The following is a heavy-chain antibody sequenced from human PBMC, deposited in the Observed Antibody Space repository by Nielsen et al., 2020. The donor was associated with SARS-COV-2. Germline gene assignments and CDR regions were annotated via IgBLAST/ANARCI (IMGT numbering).Heavy chain of an antibody. J-gene: IGHJ4*02. CDR3: ARHGAAMVPFGVFGY. CDR2: IYYSGST. Sequence: WIRQPPGKGPEWIGSIYYSGSTYYNPSLKSRVTISVDTSKNQFSLKLSSVTAADTAVYYCARHGAAMVPFGVFGYWGQGTLVTVSS. D-gene: IGHD5-18*01. V-gene: IGHV4-39*01.